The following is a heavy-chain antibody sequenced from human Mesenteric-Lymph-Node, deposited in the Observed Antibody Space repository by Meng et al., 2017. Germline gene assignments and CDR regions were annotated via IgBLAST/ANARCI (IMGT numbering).Heavy chain of an antibody. V-gene: IGHV1-69*01. Sequence: QVQLVQDGAEVNKPWSWVKFSGKDSGGTCHTYAISWVRQAPGKGLEWMGGIIPIFGTANYAQKCQGRVTITADESTSTAYMGLSSLRSEDTAVYYCARAPLGYFDYWGQGTLVTVSS. CDR3: ARAPLGYFDY. J-gene: IGHJ4*02. CDR2: IIPIFGTA. CDR1: GGTCHTYA. D-gene: IGHD3-10*01.